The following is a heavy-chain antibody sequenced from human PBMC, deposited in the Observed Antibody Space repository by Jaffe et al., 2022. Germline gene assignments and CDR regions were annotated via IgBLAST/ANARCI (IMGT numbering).Heavy chain of an antibody. D-gene: IGHD4-17*01. CDR1: GFTFSSYS. V-gene: IGHV3-48*01. J-gene: IGHJ3*02. CDR2: ISSSSSTI. Sequence: EVQLVESGGGLVQPGGSLRLSCAASGFTFSSYSMNWVRQAPGKGLEWVSYISSSSSTIYYADSVKGRFTISRDNAKNSLYLQMNSLRAEDTAVYYCARGLEPGTVTSTRDAFDIWGQGTMVTVSS. CDR3: ARGLEPGTVTSTRDAFDI.